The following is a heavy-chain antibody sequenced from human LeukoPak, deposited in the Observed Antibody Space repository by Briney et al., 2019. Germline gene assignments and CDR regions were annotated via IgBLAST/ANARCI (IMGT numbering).Heavy chain of an antibody. CDR2: INPNSGGT. CDR1: GYSFTGYY. CDR3: TIMTTVTRGRDY. D-gene: IGHD4-17*01. V-gene: IGHV1-2*02. J-gene: IGHJ4*02. Sequence: ASVKVSCKASGYSFTGYYMHRVRQAPGQGLEWMGWINPNSGGTNYAQKFQDRVTMTRDTSISTACMELSRLRSDDTAVYYCTIMTTVTRGRDYWGRGTLVTVSS.